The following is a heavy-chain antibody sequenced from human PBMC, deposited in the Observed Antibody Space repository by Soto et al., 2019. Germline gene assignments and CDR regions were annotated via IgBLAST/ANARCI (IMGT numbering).Heavy chain of an antibody. D-gene: IGHD6-19*01. CDR3: ARDAHIAVAGTEFNWFDP. J-gene: IGHJ5*02. V-gene: IGHV3-21*01. Sequence: EVQLVESGGGLVKPGGSLRLSCAASGFTFSSYSMNWVRQAPGKGLEWVSSISSSSSYIYYADSVKGRFTISRDNAKNSLYLQMNSLRAEDKAVYYCARDAHIAVAGTEFNWFDPWGQGTLVTVSS. CDR1: GFTFSSYS. CDR2: ISSSSSYI.